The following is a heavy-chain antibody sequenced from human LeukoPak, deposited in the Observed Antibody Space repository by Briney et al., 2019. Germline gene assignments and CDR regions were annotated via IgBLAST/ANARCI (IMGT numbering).Heavy chain of an antibody. D-gene: IGHD3-10*01. CDR3: ARSNYGSGSYLYYGMDV. CDR1: GGPISSYY. V-gene: IGHV4-59*01. CDR2: IYYSGST. Sequence: PSETLSLTCTVSGGPISSYYWSWIRQPPGKGLEWIGYIYYSGSTNYNPSLKSRVTISVDTSENQFSLKLSSVTAADTAVYYCARSNYGSGSYLYYGMDVWGQGTTVTVSS. J-gene: IGHJ6*02.